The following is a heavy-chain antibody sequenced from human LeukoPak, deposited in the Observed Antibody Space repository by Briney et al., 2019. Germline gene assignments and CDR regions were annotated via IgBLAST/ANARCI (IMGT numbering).Heavy chain of an antibody. CDR2: ISAYNGNT. CDR1: GYTFTSYG. D-gene: IGHD3-3*01. Sequence: ASVKVSCKASGYTFTSYGISWVRQVPGQGLEWMGWISAYNGNTNYAQKLQGRVTMTTDTSTSTAYMELRSLRSDDTAVYYCARVEVLRFLEWYGRDYWGQGTLVTVSS. V-gene: IGHV1-18*01. J-gene: IGHJ4*02. CDR3: ARVEVLRFLEWYGRDY.